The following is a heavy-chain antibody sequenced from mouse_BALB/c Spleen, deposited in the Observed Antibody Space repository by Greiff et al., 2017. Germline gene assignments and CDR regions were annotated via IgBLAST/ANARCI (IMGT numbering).Heavy chain of an antibody. CDR3: ARDGAYDYDGAWFAY. D-gene: IGHD2-4*01. Sequence: EVQLVESGGGLVQPGGSLRLSCATSGFTFTDYYMSWVRQPPGKALEWLGFIRNKANGYTTEYSASVKGRFTISRDNSQSILYLQMNTLRAEDSATYYCARDGAYDYDGAWFAYWGQGTLVTVSA. J-gene: IGHJ3*01. CDR1: GFTFTDYY. V-gene: IGHV7-3*02. CDR2: IRNKANGYTT.